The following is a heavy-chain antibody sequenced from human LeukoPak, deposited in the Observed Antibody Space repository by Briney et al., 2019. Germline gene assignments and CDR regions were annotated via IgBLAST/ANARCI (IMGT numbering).Heavy chain of an antibody. D-gene: IGHD3-22*01. V-gene: IGHV4-61*01. CDR3: ARAGNSSGYYWRFDP. CDR1: GGSISSGSYY. Sequence: SQTLSLTCTVSGGSISSGSYYWSWIRQPPGKGLEWIGYIYYSGSTNYNPSLKSRVTISVDTSKNQFSLKLSSVTAADTAVYYCARAGNSSGYYWRFDPWGQGTLVTVSS. J-gene: IGHJ5*02. CDR2: IYYSGST.